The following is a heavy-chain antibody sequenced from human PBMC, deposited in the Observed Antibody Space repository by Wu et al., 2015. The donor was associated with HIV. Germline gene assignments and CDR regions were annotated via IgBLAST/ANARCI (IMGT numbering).Heavy chain of an antibody. D-gene: IGHD5-18*01. J-gene: IGHJ2*01. CDR2: INPLFGTT. V-gene: IGHV1-69*05. CDR1: GDGFTSYA. CDR3: AKADQRGYDYGHWYFDF. Sequence: QAHLVQFGAEVKKPGSSVKVTCKASGDGFTSYAVSWVRQAPGQGLEWMGGINPLFGTTKHTQKFQDRVTFTTDESKTTAYMELSSLRSEDTAVYYCAKADQRGYDYGHWYFDFWGLGTLVTVSS.